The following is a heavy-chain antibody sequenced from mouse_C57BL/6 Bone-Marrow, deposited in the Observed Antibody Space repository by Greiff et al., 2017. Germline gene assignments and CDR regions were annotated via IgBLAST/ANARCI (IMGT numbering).Heavy chain of an antibody. CDR2: IYPGDGDT. J-gene: IGHJ2*01. CDR1: GYAFSSSW. Sequence: QVQLQQSGPELVKPGASVKISCKASGYAFSSSWMNWVKQRPGKGLEWIGRIYPGDGDTNYNGKFKGKATLTADKSSSTAYMQLSSLTSEDSAVYFCARCPYYCSSFFDYWGQGTTLTVSS. D-gene: IGHD1-1*01. CDR3: ARCPYYCSSFFDY. V-gene: IGHV1-82*01.